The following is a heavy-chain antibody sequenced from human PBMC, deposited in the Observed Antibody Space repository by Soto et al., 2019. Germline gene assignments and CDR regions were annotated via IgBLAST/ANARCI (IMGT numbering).Heavy chain of an antibody. J-gene: IGHJ6*02. CDR2: IYHSGST. CDR1: GGSISSSNW. V-gene: IGHV4-4*02. Sequence: VQLKESGPGLVKPSGTLSLTCAVSGGSISSSNWWRWVRQPPGKGLEWIGEIYHSGSTNYNPSLKSRVTISVDKSKNQFSLKLSSVTAADTAVYYCASVRGGYYYAMDVWGQGTTVTVSS. D-gene: IGHD3-10*02. CDR3: ASVRGGYYYAMDV.